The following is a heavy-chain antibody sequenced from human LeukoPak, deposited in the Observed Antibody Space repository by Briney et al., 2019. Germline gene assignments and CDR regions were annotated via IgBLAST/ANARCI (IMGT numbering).Heavy chain of an antibody. D-gene: IGHD3-10*01. CDR3: ARLRITMVRGVRVFAFDI. Sequence: SETLSLTCAVSGGSISSSNWWSWVRQPPGKGLEWIGEIYHSGSTNYNPSLKSRVTISVDKSKNQFSLKLSSVTAADTAVYYCARLRITMVRGVRVFAFDIWGQGTMVTVSS. J-gene: IGHJ3*02. V-gene: IGHV4-4*02. CDR1: GGSISSSNW. CDR2: IYHSGST.